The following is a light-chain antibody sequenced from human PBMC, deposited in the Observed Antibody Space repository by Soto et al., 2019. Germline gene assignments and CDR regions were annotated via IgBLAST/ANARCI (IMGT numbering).Light chain of an antibody. CDR1: SSDVGGYNY. V-gene: IGLV2-8*01. J-gene: IGLJ1*01. CDR2: EVS. CDR3: SSYSGTNSHYV. Sequence: QSVLTQPPSASGSFGQSVTISCTGTSSDVGGYNYASWYQQHPGKAPKLMIYEVSERPSGVPDRFSGSKSGNTASLTVSGLQADDEADYYCSSYSGTNSHYVFGTGTKVTVL.